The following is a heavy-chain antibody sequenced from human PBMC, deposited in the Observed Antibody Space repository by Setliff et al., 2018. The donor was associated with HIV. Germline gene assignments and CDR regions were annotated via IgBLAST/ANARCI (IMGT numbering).Heavy chain of an antibody. CDR2: IYTSGST. D-gene: IGHD2-8*01. CDR3: ARAPSCADSWCYMYYYYYYGMDV. Sequence: SETLSLTCTVSGGSISSGSYYWSWIRQPAGKGLEWIGRIYTSGSTYYKSSLKSRVTISVDASKNHFSLKLTSVTAADTGVYYCARAPSCADSWCYMYYYYYYGMDVWGLGTTVTVSS. CDR1: GGSISSGSYY. J-gene: IGHJ6*02. V-gene: IGHV4-61*02.